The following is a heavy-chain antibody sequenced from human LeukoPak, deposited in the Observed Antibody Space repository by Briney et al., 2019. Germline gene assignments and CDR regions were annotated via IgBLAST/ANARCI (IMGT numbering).Heavy chain of an antibody. J-gene: IGHJ6*03. CDR3: ARATYDFWSGYYHYYMDV. D-gene: IGHD3-3*01. CDR1: GGSISSGGYY. CDR2: IYYSGST. Sequence: SETLSLTCTVSGGSISSGGYYWSRIRQHPGKGLEWIGYIYYSGSTYYNPSLKSRVTISVDTSKNQFSLKLSSVTAADTAVYYCARATYDFWSGYYHYYMDVWGKGTTVTVSS. V-gene: IGHV4-31*03.